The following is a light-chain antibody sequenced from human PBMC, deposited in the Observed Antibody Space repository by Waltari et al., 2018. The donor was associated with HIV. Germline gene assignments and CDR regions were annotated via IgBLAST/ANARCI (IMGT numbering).Light chain of an antibody. CDR3: SSYTSSSIVI. J-gene: IGLJ2*01. CDR1: SGDVGGYTY. CDR2: DVN. Sequence: HSALTQPASVSGSPGQSITIPCTGTSGDVGGYTYVSWYRLHPGEVPKLMIFDVNNRPSGVSNRFSGSKSGNTASLTISGLQVEDEADYYCSSYTSSSIVIFGGGTKVTVL. V-gene: IGLV2-14*03.